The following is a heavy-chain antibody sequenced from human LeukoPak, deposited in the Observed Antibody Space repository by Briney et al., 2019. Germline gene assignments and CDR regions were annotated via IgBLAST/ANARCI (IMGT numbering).Heavy chain of an antibody. J-gene: IGHJ4*02. V-gene: IGHV1-18*01. Sequence: GASVKVSCKASGYTFTSYGISWVRQAPGQGLEWMGWISAYNGNTNCAQKLQGRVTMTTDTSTSTAYMELRSLRSDDTAVYYCARVNTIFGVVIEVDYWGQGTLVTVSS. CDR1: GYTFTSYG. CDR3: ARVNTIFGVVIEVDY. D-gene: IGHD3-3*01. CDR2: ISAYNGNT.